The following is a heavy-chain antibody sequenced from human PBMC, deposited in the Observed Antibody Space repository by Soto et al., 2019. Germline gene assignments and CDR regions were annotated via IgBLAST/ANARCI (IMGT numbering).Heavy chain of an antibody. J-gene: IGHJ6*02. CDR2: SIPIFGTE. V-gene: IGHV1-69*13. Sequence: ASVKVSCKASGGTFSSYAISWVRQAPGQGLEWMGGSIPIFGTENYAQKFQGRVKITADESTSTVYMELCSLRSEDTAMYYCASIYCSSTSCYPGNYYYGMDVWGQGTTVTVSS. D-gene: IGHD2-2*01. CDR3: ASIYCSSTSCYPGNYYYGMDV. CDR1: GGTFSSYA.